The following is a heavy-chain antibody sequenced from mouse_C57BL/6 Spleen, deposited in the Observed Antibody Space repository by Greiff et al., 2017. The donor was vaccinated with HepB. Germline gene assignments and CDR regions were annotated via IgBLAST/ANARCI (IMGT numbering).Heavy chain of an antibody. V-gene: IGHV5-9-1*02. CDR2: ISSGGDYI. J-gene: IGHJ2*01. CDR3: RSFGLRRAVDY. Sequence: EVQGVEFGEGLVKPGGSLKLFCAASGLTFSSYAMSWVRQTPEKRLEWVAYISSGGDYIYYADTVKGRFTISRDNARNTLYLQMSSLKSEDTAMYYGRSFGLRRAVDYWGQGTTLTVSS. D-gene: IGHD2-4*01. CDR1: GLTFSSYA.